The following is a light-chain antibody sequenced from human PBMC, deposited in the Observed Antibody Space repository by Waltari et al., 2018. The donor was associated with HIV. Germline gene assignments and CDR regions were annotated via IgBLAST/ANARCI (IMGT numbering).Light chain of an antibody. J-gene: IGLJ1*01. CDR1: RLADDY. V-gene: IGLV3-1*01. CDR2: QNN. Sequence: SFELTQSPSVSVSPGQTTSITGPGARLADDYACWYQQKPGQSPALVIYQNNKRPSGIPERFSGSNSGNTATLTISGTQAMDEADYYCQAWDSVTGVFGTGTKVTVL. CDR3: QAWDSVTGV.